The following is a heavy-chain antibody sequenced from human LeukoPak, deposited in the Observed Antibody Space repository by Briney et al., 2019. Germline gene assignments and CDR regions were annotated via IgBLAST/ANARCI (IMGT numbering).Heavy chain of an antibody. J-gene: IGHJ4*02. CDR1: GFTFSNYA. CDR3: AKWGDYDILTGYYDPDY. V-gene: IGHV3-23*01. Sequence: PGASLRLSCAASGFTFSNYAMYWARQAPGKGLEWVSAVSGRDDSTYYADSVKGRFTISRDTSKNTLYLQMNSLRAEDTAVYYCAKWGDYDILTGYYDPDYWGQGTLVTVSS. CDR2: VSGRDDST. D-gene: IGHD3-9*01.